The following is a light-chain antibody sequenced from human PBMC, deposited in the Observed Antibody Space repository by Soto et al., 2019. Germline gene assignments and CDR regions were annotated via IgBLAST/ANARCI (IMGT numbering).Light chain of an antibody. Sequence: QSVLTQPASVSGSPGQSITISCAGTSSDVGSYNIVSWYQHHPGKAPKLMICEGSKRPSGVSNRFSGSKSGDTASLTISGLQAEDEADYYCCSYAGSNNFYVFGTGTKLTVL. CDR1: SSDVGSYNI. CDR2: EGS. V-gene: IGLV2-23*03. CDR3: CSYAGSNNFYV. J-gene: IGLJ1*01.